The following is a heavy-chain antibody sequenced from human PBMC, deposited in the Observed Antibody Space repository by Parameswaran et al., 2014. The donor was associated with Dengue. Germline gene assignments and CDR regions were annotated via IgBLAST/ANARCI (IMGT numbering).Heavy chain of an antibody. CDR2: ITGSGDTT. CDR3: AKRGSYSSSWHFDY. CDR1: GFSFSRYA. D-gene: IGHD6-13*01. J-gene: IGHJ4*02. Sequence: GESLKISCTASGFSFSRYAMTWVRQATGKGLEWVSAITGSGDTTYYADSVKGRFTISRDDSKNTLYLQMSSLRADDTAAYYCAKRGSYSSSWHFDYWGQGILVTVSS. V-gene: IGHV3-23*01.